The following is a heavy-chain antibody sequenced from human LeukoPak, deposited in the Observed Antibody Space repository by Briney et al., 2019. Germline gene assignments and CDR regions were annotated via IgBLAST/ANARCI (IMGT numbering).Heavy chain of an antibody. CDR3: ARLPIAARQPNFDY. J-gene: IGHJ4*02. V-gene: IGHV1-2*02. Sequence: RASVKVSCKASGYTFTSYDINWVRQATGQGLEWMGWINPNSGGTNYAQKFQGRVTMTRDTSISTAYMELSRLRSDDTAVYYCARLPIAARQPNFDYWGQGTLVIVST. CDR1: GYTFTSYD. D-gene: IGHD6-6*01. CDR2: INPNSGGT.